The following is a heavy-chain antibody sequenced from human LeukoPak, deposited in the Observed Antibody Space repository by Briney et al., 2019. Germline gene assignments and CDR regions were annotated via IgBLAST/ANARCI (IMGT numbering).Heavy chain of an antibody. V-gene: IGHV3-20*04. Sequence: GGSLRLSCAASGFTFDDYGMSWVPQPPGKGLEWVSGINWNGGSTGYADSVKGRFTISRDNSKNTLYLQMGSLRAEDMAVYYCARGGGYDSSGNYFDYWGQGTLVTVSS. CDR1: GFTFDDYG. CDR2: INWNGGST. CDR3: ARGGGYDSSGNYFDY. D-gene: IGHD3-22*01. J-gene: IGHJ4*02.